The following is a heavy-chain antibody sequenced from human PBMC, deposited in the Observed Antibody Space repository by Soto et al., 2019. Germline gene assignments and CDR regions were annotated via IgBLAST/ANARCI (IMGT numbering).Heavy chain of an antibody. V-gene: IGHV1-69*02. CDR3: AVCSRGSCYSGSYDY. D-gene: IGHD2-15*01. J-gene: IGHJ4*02. CDR1: GGTFSSYT. CDR2: IIPILGIA. Sequence: QVQLVQSGAEVKKPGSSVKVSCKASGGTFSSYTISWVRQAPGQGLEWMGRIIPILGIANYAQKFHGSVTSTTDKSTRTAYVELSSLRSEDRAVYYCAVCSRGSCYSGSYDYWGQGPLVTVSS.